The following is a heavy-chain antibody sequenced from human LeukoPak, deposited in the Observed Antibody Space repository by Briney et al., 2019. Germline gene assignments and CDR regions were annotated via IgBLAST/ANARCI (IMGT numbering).Heavy chain of an antibody. D-gene: IGHD3-22*01. V-gene: IGHV3-21*01. CDR3: ATRSYDSSGYYGDY. Sequence: GRSLRLSCAASGFTFSGYSMNWVRQAPGKGLEWVSSISSSSSYIYYADSVKGRFTISRDNAKNSLYLQMNSLRAEDTAVYYCATRSYDSSGYYGDYWGQGTLVTVSS. CDR2: ISSSSSYI. J-gene: IGHJ4*02. CDR1: GFTFSGYS.